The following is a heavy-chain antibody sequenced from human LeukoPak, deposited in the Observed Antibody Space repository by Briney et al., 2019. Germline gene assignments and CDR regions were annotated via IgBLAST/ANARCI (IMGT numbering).Heavy chain of an antibody. D-gene: IGHD1-26*01. J-gene: IGHJ4*02. CDR1: GFIFSDHY. CDR3: VRVSGSYHFDY. V-gene: IGHV3-72*01. CDR2: TRKKVNSYTT. Sequence: PGGSLRLSCAASGFIFSDHYMDWVRQAPGKGLGWVGRTRKKVNSYTTEYAASVRGRFIISRDDSKNSLYLQMNSLKTEDTAVYYCVRVSGSYHFDYWGQGTLVTVSS.